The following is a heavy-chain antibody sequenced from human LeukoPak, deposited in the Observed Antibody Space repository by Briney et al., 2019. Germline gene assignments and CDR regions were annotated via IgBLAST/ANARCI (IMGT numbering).Heavy chain of an antibody. CDR2: IIPILGIA. CDR1: GGTFSSYA. D-gene: IGHD2-15*01. Sequence: SVKVSCKASGGTFSSYAISWVQQAPGQGLEWMGRIIPILGIANYAQKFQGRVTITADKSTSTAYMELSSLRSEDTAVYYCARAVVVVAATPFGMDVWGQGTTVTVSS. J-gene: IGHJ6*02. V-gene: IGHV1-69*04. CDR3: ARAVVVVAATPFGMDV.